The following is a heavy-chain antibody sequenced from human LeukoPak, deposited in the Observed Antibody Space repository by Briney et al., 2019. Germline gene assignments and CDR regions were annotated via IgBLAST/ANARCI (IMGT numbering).Heavy chain of an antibody. V-gene: IGHV3-23*01. CDR1: GFTFSSYA. Sequence: GGSLRLSCAASGFTFSSYAMSWVRQAPGKGLEWVSAISGSGGSTYYADSVKGRFTISRDNSKNTLYLQMNSLRAEDTAVYYCAKRRGRGYYDSSGYVDYYGMDVWGQGTTVTVSS. CDR2: ISGSGGST. J-gene: IGHJ6*02. D-gene: IGHD3-22*01. CDR3: AKRRGRGYYDSSGYVDYYGMDV.